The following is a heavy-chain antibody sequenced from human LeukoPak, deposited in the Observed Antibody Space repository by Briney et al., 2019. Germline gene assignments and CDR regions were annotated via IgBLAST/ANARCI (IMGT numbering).Heavy chain of an antibody. Sequence: GGSLRLSCAASGFTISDYSMNWVRQAPGQGLEWVSSISSRSAYIHYTDSVKGRFNISRDNAENSLYLQMNNLRADDTAVYYCARDRSGSYPYYFDYWGQGTLVTVSS. V-gene: IGHV3-21*01. CDR2: ISSRSAYI. CDR3: ARDRSGSYPYYFDY. D-gene: IGHD1-26*01. J-gene: IGHJ4*02. CDR1: GFTISDYS.